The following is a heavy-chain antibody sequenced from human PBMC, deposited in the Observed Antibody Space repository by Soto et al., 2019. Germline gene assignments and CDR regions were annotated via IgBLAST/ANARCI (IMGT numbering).Heavy chain of an antibody. Sequence: QVQLVQSGAEVKKPGSSVKVSCKASGGTFSSYTISWVRQAPGQGLEWMGRIIPILGIANYAQKFQGRVTITADKSTSTAYMELSSLRSEDTAVYYCASDFMAVADRDNWFDPWGQGTLVTVSS. J-gene: IGHJ5*02. V-gene: IGHV1-69*02. CDR1: GGTFSSYT. CDR3: ASDFMAVADRDNWFDP. CDR2: IIPILGIA. D-gene: IGHD6-19*01.